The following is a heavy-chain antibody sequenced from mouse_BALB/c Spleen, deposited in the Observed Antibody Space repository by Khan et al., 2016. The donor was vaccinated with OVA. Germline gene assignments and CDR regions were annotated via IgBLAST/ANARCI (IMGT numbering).Heavy chain of an antibody. V-gene: IGHV5-17*02. Sequence: EVKLVESGGGLVQPGGSRKLSCAASGFTFSSYGMHWVRQAPEKGLEWVAYISGDSRTIYYADTVKGRFTISRDNHKNTLFLQMTSLMSEDTAMYYCATSYYYGYYFDYWGPGTTLTGSS. CDR2: ISGDSRTI. CDR1: GFTFSSYG. J-gene: IGHJ2*01. D-gene: IGHD1-1*01. CDR3: ATSYYYGYYFDY.